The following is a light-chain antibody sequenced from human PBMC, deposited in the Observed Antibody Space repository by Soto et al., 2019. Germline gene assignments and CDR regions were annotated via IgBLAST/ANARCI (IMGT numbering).Light chain of an antibody. V-gene: IGLV1-51*01. CDR3: GTWDSSLSAGV. J-gene: IGLJ2*01. Sequence: QSVLTQPPSVSAAPGQKVTISCSGFGSNIGNNYVSWYQQDPGTAPKLLIYENNNQPSGIPDPFSGPKSGTKATLDITGLKTADEADYYCGTWDSSLSAGVFGGGTKLTVL. CDR1: GSNIGNNY. CDR2: ENN.